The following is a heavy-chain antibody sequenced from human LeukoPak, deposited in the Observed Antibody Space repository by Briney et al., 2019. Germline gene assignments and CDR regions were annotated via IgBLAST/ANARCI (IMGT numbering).Heavy chain of an antibody. Sequence: SVKVSCKTSGDTFRRYAIIWVRQAPGQGLEWMGGIIPIFGAANYAQKFQGRVTFTAEKSTNTVYMDLSSLRSEDTAVYYCARTTSQSIVAAGDYWGQGTLVTVSS. D-gene: IGHD2-15*01. J-gene: IGHJ4*02. CDR2: IIPIFGAA. CDR3: ARTTSQSIVAAGDY. CDR1: GDTFRRYA. V-gene: IGHV1-69*06.